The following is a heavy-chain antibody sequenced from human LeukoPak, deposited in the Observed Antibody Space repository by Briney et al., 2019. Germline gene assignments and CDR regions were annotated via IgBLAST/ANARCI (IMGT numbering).Heavy chain of an antibody. V-gene: IGHV3-23*01. D-gene: IGHD6-19*01. CDR1: GFTFSSYA. CDR3: TTGYSSGWYNEGNY. Sequence: GGSLRLSCAASGFTFSSYAMSWVRQAPGKGLEWVSAISASGGSTYYADSVKGRFTISRDNSKNTVYLQMNSLRADDTAVYFCTTGYSSGWYNEGNYWGQGTLVTVSS. J-gene: IGHJ4*02. CDR2: ISASGGST.